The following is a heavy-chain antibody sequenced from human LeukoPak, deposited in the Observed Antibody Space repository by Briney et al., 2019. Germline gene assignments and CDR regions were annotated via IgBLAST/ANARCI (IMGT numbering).Heavy chain of an antibody. CDR1: GFTFDDYA. D-gene: IGHD3-22*01. CDR3: TKGWGDSSGYVDS. V-gene: IGHV3-9*01. J-gene: IGHJ4*02. Sequence: VRSLRLSCAASGFTFDDYAMQWVRQAPGKGLEWVSGISWNSGIRGYADSVRGRFTISRDNAKNSLYLQMNSLRAEDTALYYCTKGWGDSSGYVDSWGQGTLVTVSS. CDR2: ISWNSGIR.